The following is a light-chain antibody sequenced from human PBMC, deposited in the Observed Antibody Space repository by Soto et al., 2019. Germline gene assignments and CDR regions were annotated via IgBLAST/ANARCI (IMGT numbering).Light chain of an antibody. CDR1: QSVSSN. J-gene: IGKJ1*01. CDR3: QQYNNWPQT. Sequence: EIVMTQSPATLSVSPGERATLSCRASQSVSSNLAWYQQKPGQAPRXXIYGASTRETGIPARFSSSGSGTEFTLTISSLQSEDFEVDDCQQYNNWPQTFGQGTKVDIK. CDR2: GAS. V-gene: IGKV3-15*01.